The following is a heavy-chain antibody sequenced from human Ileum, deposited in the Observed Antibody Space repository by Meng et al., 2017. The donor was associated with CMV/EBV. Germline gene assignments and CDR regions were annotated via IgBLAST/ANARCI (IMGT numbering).Heavy chain of an antibody. Sequence: KASGYTFTDDYIHWVRQAPGQGLEWMGRINPNSGGTDYAQKFQGRVTMTRDTSISTAYMDLTWLRSDDTAVYYCARGGERGHQTLDPWGQGALVTVSS. D-gene: IGHD1-1*01. CDR2: INPNSGGT. J-gene: IGHJ5*02. V-gene: IGHV1-2*06. CDR3: ARGGERGHQTLDP. CDR1: GYTFTDDY.